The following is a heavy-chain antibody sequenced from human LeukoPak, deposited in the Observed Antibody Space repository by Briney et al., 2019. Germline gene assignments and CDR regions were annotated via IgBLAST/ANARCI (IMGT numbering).Heavy chain of an antibody. CDR2: IYYSGST. Sequence: PSETLSLTCTVSGGSISSGGYYWSWIRQHPGKGLEWIGYIYYSGSTYYNPSLKSRVTISVDTSKDQFSLKLSSVTAADTAVYYCARANPGGYFDYWGQGTLVTVSS. CDR3: ARANPGGYFDY. CDR1: GGSISSGGYY. D-gene: IGHD1-14*01. V-gene: IGHV4-31*03. J-gene: IGHJ4*02.